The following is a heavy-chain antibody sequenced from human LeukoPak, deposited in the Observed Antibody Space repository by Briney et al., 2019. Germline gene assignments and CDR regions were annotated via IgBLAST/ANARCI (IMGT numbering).Heavy chain of an antibody. D-gene: IGHD6-19*01. CDR2: ITTVSGDT. CDR3: AARPGLAVAGLDY. V-gene: IGHV1-3*04. Sequence: ASVKVSCKVSGYSFTNSAVHWVRQAPGQRLEWMGWITTVSGDTRHSQKSQDRVTITRDTSASTAYMELSGLTSEDTAVYYCAARPGLAVAGLDYWGQGTLVTVSS. CDR1: GYSFTNSA. J-gene: IGHJ4*02.